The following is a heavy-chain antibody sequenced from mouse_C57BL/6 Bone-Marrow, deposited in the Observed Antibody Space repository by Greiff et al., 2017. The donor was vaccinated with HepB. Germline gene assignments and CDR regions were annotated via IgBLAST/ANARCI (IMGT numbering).Heavy chain of an antibody. D-gene: IGHD2-4*01. V-gene: IGHV1-81*01. Sequence: QVHVKQSGAELARPGASVKLSCKASGYTFTSYGISWVKQRTGQGLEWIGEIYPRSGNTYYNEKFKGKATLTADKSSSTAYMELRSLTSEDSAVYFCARRGLRRGGYWGQGTTLTVSS. CDR1: GYTFTSYG. J-gene: IGHJ2*01. CDR3: ARRGLRRGGY. CDR2: IYPRSGNT.